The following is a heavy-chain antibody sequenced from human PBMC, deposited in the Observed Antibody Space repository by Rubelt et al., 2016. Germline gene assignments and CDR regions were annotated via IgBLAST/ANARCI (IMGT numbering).Heavy chain of an antibody. V-gene: IGHV1-18*01. D-gene: IGHD4-23*01. CDR1: GYTFTSYG. Sequence: QVQLVQSGAEVKKPGASVKVSCKASGYTFTSYGLSWVRQAPGQGLEWMGWISAYNGNTNYAQKLKGRVTMTTDTATSTAYMERRSLRSDDTAVYYCARDVGGNSVLYYFDYWGQGTLVTVSS. CDR2: ISAYNGNT. CDR3: ARDVGGNSVLYYFDY. J-gene: IGHJ4*02.